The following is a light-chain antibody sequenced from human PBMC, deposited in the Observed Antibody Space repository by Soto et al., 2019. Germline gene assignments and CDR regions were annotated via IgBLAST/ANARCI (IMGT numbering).Light chain of an antibody. CDR1: QTIISC. V-gene: IGKV1-5*03. J-gene: IGKJ1*01. CDR3: QQYNSYSWA. Sequence: DIQMTHSPSTLSGSVGDRVTIPCRASQTIISCLSWYQQKPGKASNLLLYKASTLKSGGPSRFSGSGSGTEFTLTIISLLHADVATYYCQQYNSYSWAFGQGTKVDI. CDR2: KAS.